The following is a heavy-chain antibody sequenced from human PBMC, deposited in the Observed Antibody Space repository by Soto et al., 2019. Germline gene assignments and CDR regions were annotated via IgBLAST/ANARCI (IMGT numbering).Heavy chain of an antibody. J-gene: IGHJ4*02. D-gene: IGHD6-6*01. CDR2: IYYSGST. CDR3: ARPILEYSSSSGFDY. Sequence: SETLSLTCTVSGGSISSSSYYWGWIRQPPGKGLEWIGSIYYSGSTYYNPSLKSRFTISVDTPKNQFSLKLSSVTAADTAVYYCARPILEYSSSSGFDYWGQGTLVTVSS. CDR1: GGSISSSSYY. V-gene: IGHV4-39*01.